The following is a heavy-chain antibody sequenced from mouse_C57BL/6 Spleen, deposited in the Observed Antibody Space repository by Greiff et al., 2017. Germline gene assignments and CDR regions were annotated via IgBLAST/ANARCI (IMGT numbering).Heavy chain of an antibody. CDR3: AREGTGTDYFDY. J-gene: IGHJ2*01. CDR2: ISSGSSTI. V-gene: IGHV5-17*01. CDR1: GFTFSDYG. Sequence: EVQVVESGGGLVKPGGSLKLSCSASGFTFSDYGMHWVRQAPEKGLEWVAYISSGSSTIYYADTVKGRFTISRDNAKNTLFLQMTSLRSEDTAMYYCAREGTGTDYFDYWGQGTTLTVSS. D-gene: IGHD4-1*01.